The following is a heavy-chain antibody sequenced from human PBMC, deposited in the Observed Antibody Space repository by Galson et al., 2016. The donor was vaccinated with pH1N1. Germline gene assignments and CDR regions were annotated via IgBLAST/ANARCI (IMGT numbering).Heavy chain of an antibody. V-gene: IGHV3-21*01. CDR1: GFTFSYYS. CDR3: AGLGRPGVGSGR. D-gene: IGHD1-14*01. J-gene: IGHJ3*01. CDR2: ISSGGTDA. Sequence: LRLSCAASGFTFSYYSMNWVRQAPGQGLEWVASISSGGTDAYYADSLKGRFTIPRDNAKNSLYLDMNSLRVDDTAVYWCAGLGRPGVGSGRWGQGTMVAVSS.